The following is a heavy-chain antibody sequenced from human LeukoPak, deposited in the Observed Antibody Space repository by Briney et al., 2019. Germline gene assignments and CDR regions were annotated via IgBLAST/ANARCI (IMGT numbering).Heavy chain of an antibody. CDR1: GYTFTSYY. CDR2: INPSGGST. J-gene: IGHJ4*02. V-gene: IGHV1-46*01. D-gene: IGHD1-26*01. Sequence: ASVKVSCKASGYTFTSYYMHWVRQAPGQGLEWMGIINPSGGSTSYAQKLQGRVTMTTDTSTSTAYMEVRSLRSDDTAVYYCAREESIGSYQFLHDYWGQGTLVTVSS. CDR3: AREESIGSYQFLHDY.